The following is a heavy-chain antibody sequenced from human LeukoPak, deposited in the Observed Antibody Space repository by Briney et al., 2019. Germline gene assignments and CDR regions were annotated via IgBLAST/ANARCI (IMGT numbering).Heavy chain of an antibody. V-gene: IGHV3-74*01. D-gene: IGHD5-24*01. CDR1: GFTFSSYW. CDR3: ARDRDGYTSYYFDY. CDR2: GNSDGSGT. Sequence: GGSLRLSCAASGFTFSSYWMHWVRQAPGKGLVLVSLGNSDGSGTSYADSVKGRFTISRDKAKNTLYLQMNSLRAEDTAVYYCARDRDGYTSYYFDYWGQGTLVTVSS. J-gene: IGHJ4*02.